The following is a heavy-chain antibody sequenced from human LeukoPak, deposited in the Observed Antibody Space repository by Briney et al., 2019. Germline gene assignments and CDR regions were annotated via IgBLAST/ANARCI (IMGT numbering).Heavy chain of an antibody. CDR1: GGSISSYY. D-gene: IGHD2-15*01. Sequence: SETLSLTCTVSGGSISSYYWSWIRQPPGKRLEWIGCIYYSGNTNYNPSLKSRVTMSVDTSKNQFSLKLSSVTAADTAVYYCARLYGGNGDYWGQGTLVTVSS. CDR2: IYYSGNT. CDR3: ARLYGGNGDY. J-gene: IGHJ4*02. V-gene: IGHV4-59*08.